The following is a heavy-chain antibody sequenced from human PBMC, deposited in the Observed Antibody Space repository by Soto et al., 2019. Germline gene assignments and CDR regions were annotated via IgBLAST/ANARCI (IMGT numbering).Heavy chain of an antibody. Sequence: SVKVSCKASGGTFSSYAISWVRQAPGQGLEWMGGIIPIFGTANYAQRFQGRVTITADESTSTAYMELSSLRSEDTAVYYCAGDIDYDSSGYYYSFRYWGQGTLVTVST. J-gene: IGHJ4*02. V-gene: IGHV1-69*13. CDR1: GGTFSSYA. CDR2: IIPIFGTA. D-gene: IGHD3-22*01. CDR3: AGDIDYDSSGYYYSFRY.